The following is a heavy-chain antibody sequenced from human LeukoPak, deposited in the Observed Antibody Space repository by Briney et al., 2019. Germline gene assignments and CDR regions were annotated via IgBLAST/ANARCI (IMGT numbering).Heavy chain of an antibody. CDR2: INPNSGGT. D-gene: IGHD2-2*01. CDR1: GYTFTGYY. V-gene: IGHV1-2*02. Sequence: ASVKVSCKASGYTFTGYYMHWVRQAPGQGLEWMGWINPNSGGTNYAQKFQGRVTMTRDTSISTAYMELSRLRSDDTAVYYCARDLKVAWNIVVVPGDYWGQGTLVTVSS. J-gene: IGHJ4*02. CDR3: ARDLKVAWNIVVVPGDY.